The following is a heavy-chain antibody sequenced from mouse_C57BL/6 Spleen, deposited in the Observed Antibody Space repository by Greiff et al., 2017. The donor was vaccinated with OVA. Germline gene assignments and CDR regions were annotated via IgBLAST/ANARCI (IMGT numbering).Heavy chain of an antibody. J-gene: IGHJ3*01. CDR3: TTDMITMD. Sequence: VQLQQSGAELVRPGASVKLSCTASGFNIKDDYMHWVKQRPEQGLEWIGWIDPENGDTEYASKFQGKATITADTSSNTAYLQLSSLTSEDTAVYYCTTDMITMDWGQGTLVTVSA. V-gene: IGHV14-4*01. CDR2: IDPENGDT. CDR1: GFNIKDDY. D-gene: IGHD2-4*01.